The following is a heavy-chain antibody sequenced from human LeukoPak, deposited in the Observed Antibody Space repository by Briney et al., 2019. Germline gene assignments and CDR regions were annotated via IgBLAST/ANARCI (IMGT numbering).Heavy chain of an antibody. CDR3: ARQGVFSYDLF. D-gene: IGHD2-8*01. CDR1: GGSNNSTDYY. CDR2: IYYRGST. Sequence: SETLSLTCTVSGGSNNSTDYYWGWIPQPPGKGLEWIGAIYYRGSTYYNPSLKSRVTISIDTSNHQFSLRVTSVTAADTAVYFCARQGVFSYDLFWGQGTLVTVSS. J-gene: IGHJ4*02. V-gene: IGHV4-39*01.